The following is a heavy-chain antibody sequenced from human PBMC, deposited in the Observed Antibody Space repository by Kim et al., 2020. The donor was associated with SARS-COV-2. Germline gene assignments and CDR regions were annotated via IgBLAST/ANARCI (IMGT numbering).Heavy chain of an antibody. D-gene: IGHD3-22*01. CDR3: ARGGYNFHWSLDL. CDR2: ILPSGGAT. J-gene: IGHJ2*01. Sequence: ASVKVSCKASGYMFTSRYIHWVRQAPGQGLEWMGIILPSGGATDYAPVFQDRVTLTRDTSTSTVYMELSSLRSEDTALYYCARGGYNFHWSLDLWGRGTLVTVSS. CDR1: GYMFTSRY. V-gene: IGHV1-46*01.